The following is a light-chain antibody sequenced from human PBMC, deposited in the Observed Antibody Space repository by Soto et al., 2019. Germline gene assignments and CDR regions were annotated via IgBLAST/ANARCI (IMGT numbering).Light chain of an antibody. CDR3: QVWDSSSDHREVV. CDR2: YDS. CDR1: NIGSKS. V-gene: IGLV3-21*04. Sequence: SYELTQPPSVSVAPGKTARITCGGNNIGSKSVHWYQQKPGQAPVLVIYYDSDRPSGIPERFSGSNSGNTATLTISRVEAGDEADYYCQVWDSSSDHREVVFGGGTKLTV. J-gene: IGLJ2*01.